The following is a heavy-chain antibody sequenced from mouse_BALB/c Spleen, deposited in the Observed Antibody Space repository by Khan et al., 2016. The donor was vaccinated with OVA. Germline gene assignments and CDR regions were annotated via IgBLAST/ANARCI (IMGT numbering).Heavy chain of an antibody. V-gene: IGHV14-3*02. CDR3: ATHYGNPFAY. Sequence: VRLQQSGAELVKPGASVKLSCTASGFNIEDTYMHWVKQRPEQGPEWIGRIDPATGEIKFDPKFQGKATLTADTSSNTAYLQVSSLTSEDTAVYYCATHYGNPFAYWGQGTRVSVSA. CDR1: GFNIEDTY. D-gene: IGHD2-1*01. CDR2: IDPATGEI. J-gene: IGHJ3*01.